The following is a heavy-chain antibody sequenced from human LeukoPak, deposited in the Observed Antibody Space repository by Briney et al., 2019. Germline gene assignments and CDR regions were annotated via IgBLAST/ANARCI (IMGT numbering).Heavy chain of an antibody. J-gene: IGHJ1*01. CDR2: IYNSGHA. CDR3: ARAAVTTSRYFQH. Sequence: SETLSLTCTVSGGSISNYYWSWIRQPPGKGLEWIGYIYNSGHANYNPSLKSRVTISEDTSKNQLSLKLSSVTAADTAVYYCARAAVTTSRYFQHWGQGTLVTVSS. V-gene: IGHV4-59*01. CDR1: GGSISNYY. D-gene: IGHD4-17*01.